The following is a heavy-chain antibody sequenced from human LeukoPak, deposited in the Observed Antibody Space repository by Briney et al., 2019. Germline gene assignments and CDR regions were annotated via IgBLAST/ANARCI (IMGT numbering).Heavy chain of an antibody. CDR3: ARELVPDCTGGNCYSGWFDP. V-gene: IGHV4-31*03. CDR2: MHASGST. CDR1: GGSISSGGYY. D-gene: IGHD2-15*01. J-gene: IGHJ5*02. Sequence: SETLSLTCTVSGGSISSGGYYWSWIRQHPGQGLEWIGYMHASGSTFYNPSLKSRVTISIDTSKNQFSLKLTSVTAADTAVYYCARELVPDCTGGNCYSGWFDPWGQGTLVTVSS.